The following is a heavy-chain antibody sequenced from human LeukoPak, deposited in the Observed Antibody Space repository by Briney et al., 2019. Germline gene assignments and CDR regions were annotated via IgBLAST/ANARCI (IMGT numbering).Heavy chain of an antibody. V-gene: IGHV3-21*01. CDR1: GFTFSGYT. CDR2: IRGSSSYI. J-gene: IGHJ6*03. CDR3: ARDHEVYCSGGSCSRMDV. Sequence: GGSLRLSCATSGFTFSGYTMNWVRQAPGKGLEWVSSIRGSSSYIYYADSVKGRFTISRDNPKNSLFLQMDNVRAEDTAVYYCARDHEVYCSGGSCSRMDVWGKGTTVTISS. D-gene: IGHD2-15*01.